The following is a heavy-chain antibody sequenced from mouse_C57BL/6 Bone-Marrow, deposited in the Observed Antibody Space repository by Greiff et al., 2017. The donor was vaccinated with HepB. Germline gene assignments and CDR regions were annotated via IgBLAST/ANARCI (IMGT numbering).Heavy chain of an antibody. CDR3: ARIHYGSSDV. Sequence: QVQLQQSGPELVKPGASVKISCKASGYAFSSSWMNWVKQRPGKGLEWIGRIYPGDGDTNYNGKFKGKATLTADKSSSTAYMQRSSLTSEDSAVYFCARIHYGSSDVWGQGTTLTVSS. J-gene: IGHJ2*01. D-gene: IGHD1-1*01. CDR1: GYAFSSSW. CDR2: IYPGDGDT. V-gene: IGHV1-82*01.